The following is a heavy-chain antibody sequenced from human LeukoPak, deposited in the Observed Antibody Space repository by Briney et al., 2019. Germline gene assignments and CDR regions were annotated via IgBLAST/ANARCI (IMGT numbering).Heavy chain of an antibody. J-gene: IGHJ6*03. CDR1: GYTFTGYY. D-gene: IGHD2-21*02. V-gene: IGHV1-2*02. CDR3: ARDHPYCGGDYYSLGYYYYMDV. CDR2: INPNSGGT. Sequence: ASVKVSCKASGYTFTGYYMHWVRQAPGQGLEWMGWINPNSGGTNYAQKFQGRVTMTRDTSISTAYMELSRLRSDDTAVYYCARDHPYCGGDYYSLGYYYYMDVWGKGTTVTVSS.